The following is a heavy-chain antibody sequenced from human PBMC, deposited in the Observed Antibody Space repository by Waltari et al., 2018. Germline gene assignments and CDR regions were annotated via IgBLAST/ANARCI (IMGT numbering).Heavy chain of an antibody. V-gene: IGHV3-7*01. Sequence: EVQLVESGGGLVQPGGSLGLSCAAYGFTFSSYWMRWVGQAPGNGLECVANIKRDGMEKYLEEAVKGRFTISRDNAKNSLYLQMNSLRAEDTAVYYCARSMLVGWSFDYWGQGTLVTVSS. CDR1: GFTFSSYW. CDR2: IKRDGMEK. J-gene: IGHJ4*02. CDR3: ARSMLVGWSFDY. D-gene: IGHD3-22*01.